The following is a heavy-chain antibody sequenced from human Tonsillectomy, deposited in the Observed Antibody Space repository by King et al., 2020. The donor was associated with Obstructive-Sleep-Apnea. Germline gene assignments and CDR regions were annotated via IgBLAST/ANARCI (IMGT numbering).Heavy chain of an antibody. D-gene: IGHD3-22*01. Sequence: TLKESGPTLVKPTQTLTLTCTFSGFSLSTSGVGVGWIRQPPGKALEWLALIYWNADKRSSPSLKSRLTLTKDTSKNQVVLTMTNMDPVDTATYYCAHRKVHYYDSSGYYYAEYFQHWGQGTLVTVSS. CDR2: IYWNADK. J-gene: IGHJ1*01. V-gene: IGHV2-5*01. CDR3: AHRKVHYYDSSGYYYAEYFQH. CDR1: GFSLSTSGVG.